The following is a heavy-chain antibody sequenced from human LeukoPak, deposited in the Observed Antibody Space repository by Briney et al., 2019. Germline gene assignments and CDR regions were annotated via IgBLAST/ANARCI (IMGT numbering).Heavy chain of an antibody. CDR2: ISGSGGST. CDR1: GFTFSSYA. D-gene: IGHD6-6*01. CDR3: AKNAPPLAARQTRGGGTFDY. J-gene: IGHJ4*02. Sequence: GGSLRLSCAASGFTFSSYAMSWVRQAPGKGLEWVSAISGSGGSTYYADSVKGRFTISRDNSKNTLYLQMNSLRAEDTAVYYCAKNAPPLAARQTRGGGTFDYWGQGTLVTVSS. V-gene: IGHV3-23*01.